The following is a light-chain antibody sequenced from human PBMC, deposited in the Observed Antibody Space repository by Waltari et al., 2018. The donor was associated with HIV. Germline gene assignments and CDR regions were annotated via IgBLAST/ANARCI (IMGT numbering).Light chain of an antibody. V-gene: IGLV6-57*04. J-gene: IGLJ2*01. CDR3: QSYYLNIVV. CDR1: GGNIASYY. CDR2: EDT. Sequence: NFILTQPHSVSESPGKTVTISCTRSGGNIASYYVQWYRQRPDSAPTTVIYEDTKRPSGVPDRFSGSIDGSSNSASLTISGLQTDDEADYYCQSYYLNIVVFGGGTKLTVL.